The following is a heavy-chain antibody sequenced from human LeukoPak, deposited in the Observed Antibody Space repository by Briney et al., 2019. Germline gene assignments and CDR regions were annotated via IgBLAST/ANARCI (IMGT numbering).Heavy chain of an antibody. CDR1: GGSLNSPNNY. J-gene: IGHJ5*02. CDR3: ARHDYYGSLNWFDP. CDR2: IYYSGTT. V-gene: IGHV4-39*01. Sequence: PSETLSLTCIVSGGSLNSPNNYWGWFRQPPGKGLEWIGTIYYSGTTYYNPSLKSRLTISVDTSKNQFSLKLTSVTAADTAVYYCARHDYYGSLNWFDPWGQGTLITVSS. D-gene: IGHD3-10*01.